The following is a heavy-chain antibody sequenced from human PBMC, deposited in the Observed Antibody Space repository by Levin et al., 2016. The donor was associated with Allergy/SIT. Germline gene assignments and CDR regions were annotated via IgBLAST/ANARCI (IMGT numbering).Heavy chain of an antibody. CDR3: ARGPTGGESGY. J-gene: IGHJ4*02. D-gene: IGHD7-27*01. Sequence: WIRQPPGKGLEWVSVIYSGGSTYYADSVKGRFTISRHNSKNTLYLQMNSLRAEDTAVYYCARGPTGGESGYWGQGTLVTVSS. V-gene: IGHV3-53*04. CDR2: IYSGGST.